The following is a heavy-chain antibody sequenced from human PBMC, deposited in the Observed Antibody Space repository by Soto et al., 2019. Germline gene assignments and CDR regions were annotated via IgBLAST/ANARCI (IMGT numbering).Heavy chain of an antibody. CDR1: GFTFSDYS. CDR3: AREEGYCNGGPCYRGAFDL. D-gene: IGHD2-15*01. Sequence: EVQLVESGGGLVKPGGSPRLSCAASGFTFSDYSMLWVRQAPGQGLEWLAFIGNSNNPTFYADSVRGRFTISRDNPKNSVYLQMNSLREEDTAVYFCAREEGYCNGGPCYRGAFDLWGQGTIVTVSS. J-gene: IGHJ3*01. CDR2: IGNSNNPT. V-gene: IGHV3-21*02.